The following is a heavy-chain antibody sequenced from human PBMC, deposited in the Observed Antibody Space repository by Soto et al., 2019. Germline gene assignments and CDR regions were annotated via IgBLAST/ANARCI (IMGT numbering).Heavy chain of an antibody. CDR3: AREHYDSSGYWVNWFDP. Sequence: PGGSLRLSCAASGFTFSDYYMSWIRQAPGKGLEWVSYISSSGSTIYYADPVKGRFTISRDNAKNSLYLQMNSLRAEDTAVYYCAREHYDSSGYWVNWFDPWGQGTLVTVSS. D-gene: IGHD3-22*01. J-gene: IGHJ5*02. CDR2: ISSSGSTI. CDR1: GFTFSDYY. V-gene: IGHV3-11*01.